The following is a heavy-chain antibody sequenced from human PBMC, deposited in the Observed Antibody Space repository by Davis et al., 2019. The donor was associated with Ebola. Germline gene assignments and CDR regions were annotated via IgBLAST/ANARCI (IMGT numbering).Heavy chain of an antibody. D-gene: IGHD3-10*01. Sequence: GESLKISCAASGFTFSSHAMGWVRQAPGKGLEWVSGIRGSGDTTYYADSVKGRFTISRDNSKNTLYLEMNSLRADDTAIYFCAKIAGGGWGQGTLVTVSS. CDR1: GFTFSSHA. V-gene: IGHV3-23*01. J-gene: IGHJ4*02. CDR2: IRGSGDTT. CDR3: AKIAGGG.